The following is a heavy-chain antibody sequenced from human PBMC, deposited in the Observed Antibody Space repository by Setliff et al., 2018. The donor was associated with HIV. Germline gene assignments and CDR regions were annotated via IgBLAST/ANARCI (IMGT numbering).Heavy chain of an antibody. V-gene: IGHV1-18*01. D-gene: IGHD2-2*01. CDR3: ARYRGSSDPGFYYMDV. J-gene: IGHJ6*03. CDR1: GYTYTDSR. Sequence: EASVKVSCKTSGYTYTDSRITWVRQAPGQGLEWMGWIDSFKGNTKYAQKFQGRVTMITDTSTNTAYMELKSLRSDDTAVYYCARYRGSSDPGFYYMDVWGKGTTVTVSS. CDR2: IDSFKGNT.